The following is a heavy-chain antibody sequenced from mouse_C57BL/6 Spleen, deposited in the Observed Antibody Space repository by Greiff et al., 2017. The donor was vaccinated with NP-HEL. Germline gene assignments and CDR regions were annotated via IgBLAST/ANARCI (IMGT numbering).Heavy chain of an antibody. Sequence: QVQLQQPGAELVRPGSSVKLSCKASGYTFTSYWMHWVKQRPIQGLEWIGNIDPSDSETHSNQKFKDKATLTVDKSSSTAYMQLSSLTSEDSAVYYCARWSYGSSYWYFDVWGTGTTGTVSS. D-gene: IGHD1-1*01. CDR2: IDPSDSET. CDR3: ARWSYGSSYWYFDV. CDR1: GYTFTSYW. V-gene: IGHV1-52*01. J-gene: IGHJ1*03.